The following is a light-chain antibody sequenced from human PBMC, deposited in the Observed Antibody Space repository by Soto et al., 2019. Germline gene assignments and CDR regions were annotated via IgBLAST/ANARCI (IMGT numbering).Light chain of an antibody. CDR1: QSVSSN. J-gene: IGKJ1*01. V-gene: IGKV3-15*01. CDR2: GAS. CDR3: QHYNSYSEA. Sequence: EIVMTQSPATLSASPVEIAMLYFLASQSVSSNVAWYQQKPGRAPRLLIYGASTRATGIPARFSGSGSGTEFTLTISSLQPDDSATYYCQHYNSYSEAFGQGTKVDIK.